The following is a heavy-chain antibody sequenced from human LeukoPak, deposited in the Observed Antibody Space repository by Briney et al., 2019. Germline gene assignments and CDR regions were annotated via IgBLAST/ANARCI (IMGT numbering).Heavy chain of an antibody. J-gene: IGHJ4*02. D-gene: IGHD3-9*01. CDR2: IWYDGSNK. CDR3: ARGGSYDILTGYSATLDY. Sequence: GGSLRLSCAASGFTFSSYGMHWVRQAPGKGLEWVAVIWYDGSNKYYADSAKGRFTISRDNSKNTLYLQMNSLRAEDTAVYYCARGGSYDILTGYSATLDYWGQGTLVTVSS. CDR1: GFTFSSYG. V-gene: IGHV3-33*01.